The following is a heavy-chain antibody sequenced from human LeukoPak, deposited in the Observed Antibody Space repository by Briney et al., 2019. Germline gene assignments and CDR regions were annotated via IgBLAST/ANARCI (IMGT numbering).Heavy chain of an antibody. CDR1: GFTFGDHA. CDR2: IKSKTDGGTT. Sequence: GGSLRLSCTTSGFTFGDHAMSWVRQAPGKGLEWVGRIKSKTDGGTTDYAAPVKGRFTISRDDSKNTLYLQMNSLKTEDTAVYYCTGRNFDYWGQGTLVTVSS. D-gene: IGHD6-6*01. CDR3: TGRNFDY. V-gene: IGHV3-15*01. J-gene: IGHJ4*02.